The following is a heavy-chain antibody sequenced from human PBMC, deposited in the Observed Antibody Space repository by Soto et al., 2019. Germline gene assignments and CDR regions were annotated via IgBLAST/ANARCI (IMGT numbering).Heavy chain of an antibody. Sequence: GGSLRLSCAASGFTFSSYGMHWVRQAPGKGLEWVAVISYDGSNKYYADSVKGRFTISRDNSKNTLYLQMNSLRAEDTAVYYCAKDLNGDSSGYYRRVSYYYYGMEVWGQGTTVTVSS. CDR3: AKDLNGDSSGYYRRVSYYYYGMEV. V-gene: IGHV3-30*18. D-gene: IGHD3-22*01. CDR1: GFTFSSYG. CDR2: ISYDGSNK. J-gene: IGHJ6*02.